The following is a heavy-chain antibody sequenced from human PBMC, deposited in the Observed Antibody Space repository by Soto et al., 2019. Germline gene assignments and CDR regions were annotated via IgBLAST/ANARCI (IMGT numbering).Heavy chain of an antibody. CDR3: AKAWMDNARQRYFDH. D-gene: IGHD5-12*01. CDR1: GFTFRSYA. CDR2: ISGSGGGT. J-gene: IGHJ4*02. Sequence: GGALRPSCAASGFTFRSYAISWVRRAPGKGLEGVSAISGSGGGTYYADSVKGRFTISRDNSKNTLYLQMNSLRAEDTAVYSCAKAWMDNARQRYFDHWGQGTLVTVSS. V-gene: IGHV3-23*01.